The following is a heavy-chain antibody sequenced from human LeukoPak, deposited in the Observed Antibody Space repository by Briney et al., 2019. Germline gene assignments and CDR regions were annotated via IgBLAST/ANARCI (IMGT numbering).Heavy chain of an antibody. V-gene: IGHV3-23*01. CDR2: ISYSAGST. CDR1: GFTLSSYA. Sequence: GGSLSLSCAASGFTLSSYAMSWVRQAPGKGLDWVSSISYSAGSTYYADSVKGRFTTSRDGSTNALYLQMNSLRAEDTALYYCATVVRPATMDMVFDYWGQGTLVTVST. J-gene: IGHJ4*02. D-gene: IGHD2-2*01. CDR3: ATVVRPATMDMVFDY.